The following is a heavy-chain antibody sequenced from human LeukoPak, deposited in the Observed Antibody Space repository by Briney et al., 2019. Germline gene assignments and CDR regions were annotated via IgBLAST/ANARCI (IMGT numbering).Heavy chain of an antibody. V-gene: IGHV3-7*05. CDR2: IKQDGGEK. CDR3: ARDESPYCSGGSCTRFDS. J-gene: IGHJ4*02. CDR1: GFTFSSYW. D-gene: IGHD2-15*01. Sequence: PGGSLRLSCAASGFTFSSYWMSWVRQAPGKGLEGVANIKQDGGEKYYVDSVKGRFTISRDNAKNSLYLQMSSLRAEDTAVYYCARDESPYCSGGSCTRFDSWGQGTLVTVSS.